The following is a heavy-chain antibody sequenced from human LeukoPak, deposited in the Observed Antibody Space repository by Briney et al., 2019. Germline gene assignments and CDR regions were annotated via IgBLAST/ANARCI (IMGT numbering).Heavy chain of an antibody. V-gene: IGHV4-34*01. D-gene: IGHD3-10*01. CDR3: ARGARFGPIDP. CDR1: GGSFSGYY. CDR2: INHSGST. J-gene: IGHJ5*02. Sequence: PSETLSLTCAVYGGSFSGYYWSWIRQPPGKGLEWIGEINHSGSTNYNPSLKSRVTISVDTSKNQFSLKLSSVTAADTAVYYCARGARFGPIDPWGQGTLVTVSS.